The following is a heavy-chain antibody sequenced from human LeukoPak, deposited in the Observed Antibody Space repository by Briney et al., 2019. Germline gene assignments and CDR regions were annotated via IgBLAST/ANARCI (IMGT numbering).Heavy chain of an antibody. D-gene: IGHD2-21*02. CDR1: GFTVSSNY. CDR2: ISSGGST. V-gene: IGHV3-66*01. Sequence: PGGSLRLSCAASGFTVSSNYMSWVRQAPGKGLEWVSVISSGGSTYYADSVKGRFTISRDNSKNTLHHQMNSLRAEVTAVYCCHGPESSSDDCDCGPLEAFDSWGQGTKVSVPS. CDR3: HGPESSSDDCDCGPLEAFDS. J-gene: IGHJ3*02.